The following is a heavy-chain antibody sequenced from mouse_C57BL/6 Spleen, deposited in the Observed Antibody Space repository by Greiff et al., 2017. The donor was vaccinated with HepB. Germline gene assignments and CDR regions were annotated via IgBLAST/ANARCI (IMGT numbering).Heavy chain of an antibody. CDR3: TREADYYGSSPAWFAY. D-gene: IGHD1-1*01. Sequence: EVKVVESGEGLVKPGGSLKLSCAASGFTFSSYAMSWVRQTPEKRLEWVAYISSGGDYIYYADTVKGRFTISRDNARNTLYLQMSSLKSEDTAMYYCTREADYYGSSPAWFAYWGQGTLVTVSA. V-gene: IGHV5-9-1*02. CDR1: GFTFSSYA. J-gene: IGHJ3*01. CDR2: ISSGGDYI.